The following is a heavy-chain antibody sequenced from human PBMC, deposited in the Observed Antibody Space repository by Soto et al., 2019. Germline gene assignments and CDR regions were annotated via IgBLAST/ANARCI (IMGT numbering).Heavy chain of an antibody. V-gene: IGHV1-18*01. CDR1: GYTFTSYG. Sequence: QVQLVQSGAEVKKPGASVKVSCKASGYTFTSYGISWVRQAPGQGLEWMGWISAYNGNTNYAQKLQGRVTMTTDTPTSTAYMELRSLRSDDTAVYYCAREVVRFLDEYYYYYGMDVWGQGTTVTVSS. D-gene: IGHD3-3*01. CDR3: AREVVRFLDEYYYYYGMDV. J-gene: IGHJ6*02. CDR2: ISAYNGNT.